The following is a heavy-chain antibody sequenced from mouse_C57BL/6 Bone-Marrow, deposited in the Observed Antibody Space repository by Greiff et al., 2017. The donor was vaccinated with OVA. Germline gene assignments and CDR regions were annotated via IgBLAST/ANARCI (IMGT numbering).Heavy chain of an antibody. CDR2: ISSGGSYT. J-gene: IGHJ2*01. CDR3: ARQGGTTVVATDFDY. V-gene: IGHV5-6*01. D-gene: IGHD1-1*01. Sequence: EVQLVESGGDLVKPGGSLKLSCAASGFTFSSYGMSWVRQTPDKRLEWVATISSGGSYTYYPDSVTGRFTISRDNAKNTLYLQMSSLKSEDTAMYYCARQGGTTVVATDFDYGGQGTTLTVSS. CDR1: GFTFSSYG.